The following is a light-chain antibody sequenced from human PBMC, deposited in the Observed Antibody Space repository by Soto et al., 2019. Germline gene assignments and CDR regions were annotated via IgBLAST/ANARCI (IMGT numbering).Light chain of an antibody. CDR1: ESVNNY. J-gene: IGKJ5*01. CDR2: DAT. V-gene: IGKV3-11*01. CDR3: HQGSVGVT. Sequence: EIVLTQSPATLSLSPGERATLSCRASESVNNYLAWHHQKPGQPPRLLIYDATNSATGIPARFSGSGSGTDVTLTISSLGPAEFAVYYCHQGSVGVTFGQGIRLEIK.